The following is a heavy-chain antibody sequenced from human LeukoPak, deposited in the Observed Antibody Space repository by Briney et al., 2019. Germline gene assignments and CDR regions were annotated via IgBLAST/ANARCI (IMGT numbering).Heavy chain of an antibody. CDR3: TTDRGIQLWYLGY. CDR1: GSTFDNYG. D-gene: IGHD5-18*01. J-gene: IGHJ4*02. Sequence: PGGSLRLSCAASGSTFDNYGMSWVRQAPGKGLEWVGRIKSKTDGGTTDYAAPVKGRFTISRDDSKNTLYLQMNSLKTENTAVYYCTTDRGIQLWYLGYWGQGTLVTVSS. CDR2: IKSKTDGGTT. V-gene: IGHV3-15*01.